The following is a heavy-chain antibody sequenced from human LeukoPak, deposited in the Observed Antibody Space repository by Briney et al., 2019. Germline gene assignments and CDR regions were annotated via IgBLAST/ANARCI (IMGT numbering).Heavy chain of an antibody. CDR3: AREREEVNWDLPGDAFDI. CDR2: IIPIFGTA. CDR1: GGTFSSYA. D-gene: IGHD1-7*01. J-gene: IGHJ3*02. Sequence: ASVKVSCKASGGTFSSYAISWVRQAPGQGLEWMGGIIPIFGTANYAQKFQGRVTITADESTSTAYMELSSLRSEDTAVYYCAREREEVNWDLPGDAFDIWGQGTMVTVSS. V-gene: IGHV1-69*13.